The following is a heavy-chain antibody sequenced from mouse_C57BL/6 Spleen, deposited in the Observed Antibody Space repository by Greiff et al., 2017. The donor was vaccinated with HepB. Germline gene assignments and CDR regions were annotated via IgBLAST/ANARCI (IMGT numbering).Heavy chain of an antibody. CDR2: IDPEDGET. CDR1: GFNIKDYY. V-gene: IGHV14-2*01. CDR3: ARVDYEAWFAY. Sequence: VQLQQSGAELVKPGASVKLSCTASGFNIKDYYMHWVKQRTEQGLEWIGRIDPEDGETKYAPNFQGKATITADTSSNTAYLQLSSLASEDTAVYYCARVDYEAWFAYWGQGTLVTVSA. D-gene: IGHD2-4*01. J-gene: IGHJ3*01.